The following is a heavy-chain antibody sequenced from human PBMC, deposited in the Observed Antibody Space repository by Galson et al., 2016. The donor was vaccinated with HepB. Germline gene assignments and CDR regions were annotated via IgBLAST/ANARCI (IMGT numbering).Heavy chain of an antibody. Sequence: SLRLSCAASGLTFSTFDMSWMAWVRQAPGKGLEWLSVVIGSGGTTFYADSVKGRFTTSSDNSRNTVYLHMNSLRADDTAVYYCAKVLQPLLGVTSHSFDIWGQGTLVTVSS. CDR3: AKVLQPLLGVTSHSFDI. D-gene: IGHD1-26*01. J-gene: IGHJ3*02. CDR1: GLTFSTFD. V-gene: IGHV3-23*01. CDR2: VIGSGGTT.